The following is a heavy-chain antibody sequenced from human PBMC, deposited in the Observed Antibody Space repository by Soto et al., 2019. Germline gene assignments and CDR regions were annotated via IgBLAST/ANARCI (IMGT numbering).Heavy chain of an antibody. J-gene: IGHJ4*02. CDR1: GGSISSGGYY. CDR2: LYYSGST. CDR3: AREKSVSGGIAAAGMFLV. V-gene: IGHV4-31*03. D-gene: IGHD6-13*01. Sequence: SETLSLTCTVSGGSISSGGYYWSWIRQHPGKGLEWIGYLYYSGSTYYNPSLKSRVTISVDTSKNQFSLKLSSVTAADTAVYYCAREKSVSGGIAAAGMFLVWGQGTLVTVPQ.